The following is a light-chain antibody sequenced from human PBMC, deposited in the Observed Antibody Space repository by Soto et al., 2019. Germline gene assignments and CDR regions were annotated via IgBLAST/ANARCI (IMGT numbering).Light chain of an antibody. V-gene: IGKV1-39*01. CDR2: AAS. CDR3: QQRYSTPRT. CDR1: QSISSY. J-gene: IGKJ1*01. Sequence: DIQMTQSPSSLSASVGDRVTITCRASQSISSYLNWYQQKPGKAPKLLIYAASSLQSGVPSRFSVSGSGTDFTLTISSLQPEDFATYYCQQRYSTPRTFGQGTKVEIK.